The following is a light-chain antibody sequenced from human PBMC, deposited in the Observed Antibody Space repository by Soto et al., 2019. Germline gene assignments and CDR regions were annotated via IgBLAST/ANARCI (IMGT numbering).Light chain of an antibody. CDR2: RAS. J-gene: IGKJ4*01. CDR3: QQYHTSPVT. Sequence: IVLTQSPGTLSLSPGERATLSCRASQSISSSYLAWYQQKPGQAPSLLIYRASSRATGIPDRFSGSGSGTDFTLTISRLEPEDFAVYYCQQYHTSPVTFGGGTKVEIK. CDR1: QSISSSY. V-gene: IGKV3-20*01.